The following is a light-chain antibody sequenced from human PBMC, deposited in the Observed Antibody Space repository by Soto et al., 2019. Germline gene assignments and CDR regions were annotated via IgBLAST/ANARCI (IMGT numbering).Light chain of an antibody. CDR3: AAWGDSLNGPV. Sequence: QSVLTQPPSASGTPGQRVTISCSGSSSNIGSNTVNWYQQLPGTAPKLLIYSNNQRPSWVPDRFSGSKSGTSSSLAISGLQSEDEADSYCAAWGDSLNGPVFGGGTKLTVL. CDR1: SSNIGSNT. V-gene: IGLV1-44*01. J-gene: IGLJ2*01. CDR2: SNN.